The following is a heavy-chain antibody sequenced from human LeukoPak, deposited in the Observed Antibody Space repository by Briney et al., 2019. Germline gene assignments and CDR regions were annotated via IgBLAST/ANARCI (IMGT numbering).Heavy chain of an antibody. CDR2: ISGSGGST. CDR1: GFTFSTCA. CDR3: AKDQTHDYYYDSSGYFDY. V-gene: IGHV3-23*01. J-gene: IGHJ4*02. D-gene: IGHD3-22*01. Sequence: GGSLRLSCAASGFTFSTCAMSWVRQAPGKGLEWVSAISGSGGSTYYADSVKGRFTISRDNSKNTLYLQMNSLRAEDTAVYYCAKDQTHDYYYDSSGYFDYWGQGTLVTVSS.